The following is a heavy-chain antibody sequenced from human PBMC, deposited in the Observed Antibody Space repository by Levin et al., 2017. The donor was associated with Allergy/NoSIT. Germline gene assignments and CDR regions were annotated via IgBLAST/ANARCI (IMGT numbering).Heavy chain of an antibody. J-gene: IGHJ4*02. V-gene: IGHV1-69*13. Sequence: SVKVSCKAHGGTFSTYLISWVRQAPGQGLEWMGGMNPVFGTPDNTQKFQGRVTITVDESTSTAYMDLSSLRSEDTALYYCAGGYSGRPYYFDYWGQGTLVTVSS. CDR1: GGTFSTYL. CDR2: MNPVFGTP. D-gene: IGHD5-12*01. CDR3: AGGYSGRPYYFDY.